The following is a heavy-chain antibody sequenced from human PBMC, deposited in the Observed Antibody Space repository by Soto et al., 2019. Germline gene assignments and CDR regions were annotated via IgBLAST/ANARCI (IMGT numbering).Heavy chain of an antibody. CDR1: GYNFASYW. CDR2: IYPGDSDT. D-gene: IGHD3-22*01. V-gene: IGHV5-51*01. Sequence: GESLKISCKGSGYNFASYWIGWVRQMPGKGLEWMGIIYPGDSDTRYSPSFQGQVTISADKSISTAYLQWSSLKASDTAMYYCARRDYYDSSGYSDYFDYWGQGTLVTVSS. J-gene: IGHJ4*02. CDR3: ARRDYYDSSGYSDYFDY.